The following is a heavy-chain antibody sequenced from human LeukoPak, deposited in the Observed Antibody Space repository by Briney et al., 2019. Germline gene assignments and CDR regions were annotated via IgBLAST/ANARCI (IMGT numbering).Heavy chain of an antibody. CDR1: GGTFSSYA. V-gene: IGHV1-69*05. CDR3: ARPLYPRYGSGSLDY. Sequence: GASVKVSCKASGGTFSSYAISWVRQAPGQGLEWMGGIIPIFGTANYAQKFQGRVTITTDESTSTAYMELSSLRSEDTAVYYCARPLYPRYGSGSLDYWGQGTLVTVSS. J-gene: IGHJ4*02. D-gene: IGHD3-10*01. CDR2: IIPIFGTA.